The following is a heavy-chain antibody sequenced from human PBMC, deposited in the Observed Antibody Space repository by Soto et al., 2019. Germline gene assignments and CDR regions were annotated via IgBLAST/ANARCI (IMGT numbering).Heavy chain of an antibody. CDR3: ARDLVNYYDSSGYTGGIRWFDP. CDR1: GYTFTSYY. J-gene: IGHJ5*02. CDR2: INPSGGST. D-gene: IGHD3-22*01. Sequence: ASVKVSCEASGYTFTSYYIHWVRQAPGQGFEWMGIINPSGGSTSYAQKFQGRVTMTRDTSTSTVYMELSSLRSEDTAVYYCARDLVNYYDSSGYTGGIRWFDPWGQGTMVTVYS. V-gene: IGHV1-46*01.